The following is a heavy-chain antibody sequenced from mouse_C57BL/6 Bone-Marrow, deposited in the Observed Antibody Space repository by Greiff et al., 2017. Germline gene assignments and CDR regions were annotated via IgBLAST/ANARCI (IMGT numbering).Heavy chain of an antibody. CDR3: ARDDWYFDV. CDR1: GFTFSSYG. V-gene: IGHV5-6*01. Sequence: VQVVESGGDLVKPGGSLKLSCAASGFTFSSYGMSWVRQTPDKRLEWVATISSGGSYTYYPDSVKGRFTISRDNAKNTLYLQMSSLKSEDTAMYYCARDDWYFDVWGTGTTVTVSS. J-gene: IGHJ1*03. CDR2: ISSGGSYT.